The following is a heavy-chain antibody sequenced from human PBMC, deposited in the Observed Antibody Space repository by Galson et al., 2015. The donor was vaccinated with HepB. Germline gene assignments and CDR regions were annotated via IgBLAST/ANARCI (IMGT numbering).Heavy chain of an antibody. CDR1: GYTFTSYG. J-gene: IGHJ4*02. CDR2: INPSGGST. D-gene: IGHD6-13*01. Sequence: SVKVSCKASGYTFTSYGISWVRQAPGQGLEWMGIINPSGGSTSYAQKFQGRVTMTRDTSTSTVYMELSSLRSEDTAVYYCARELWAAAGTTRDYWGQGTLVTVSS. V-gene: IGHV1-46*01. CDR3: ARELWAAAGTTRDY.